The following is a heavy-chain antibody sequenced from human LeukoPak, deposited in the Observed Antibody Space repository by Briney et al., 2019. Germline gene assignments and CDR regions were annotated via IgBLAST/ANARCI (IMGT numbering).Heavy chain of an antibody. CDR3: ARDDSSWYPNWFDP. D-gene: IGHD6-13*01. CDR1: GYTFTSYG. J-gene: IGHJ5*02. Sequence: ASVKVSCKASGYTFTSYGVSWGRQAPGQGLEWMGWISGYNGNTNYAQKLQSRVTMTTDTSTSTAYMELRSLRSDDTAVYYCARDDSSWYPNWFDPWGQGTLVTVSS. CDR2: ISGYNGNT. V-gene: IGHV1-18*01.